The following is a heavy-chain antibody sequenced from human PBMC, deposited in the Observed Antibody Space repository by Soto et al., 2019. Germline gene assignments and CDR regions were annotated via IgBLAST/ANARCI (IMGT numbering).Heavy chain of an antibody. CDR2: MNPNSGNT. J-gene: IGHJ6*02. D-gene: IGHD2-15*01. Sequence: QVQLVQSGAEVKKPGASVKVSCKASGYTFTSYDINWVRQATGEGLEWMGWMNPNSGNTGYAQKFQGRVTMAMTTSISTAYMALSSLRSEVTAGYYCALLPDGYYYYVMDVWGQGTTVTVSS. CDR3: ALLPDGYYYYVMDV. CDR1: GYTFTSYD. V-gene: IGHV1-8*01.